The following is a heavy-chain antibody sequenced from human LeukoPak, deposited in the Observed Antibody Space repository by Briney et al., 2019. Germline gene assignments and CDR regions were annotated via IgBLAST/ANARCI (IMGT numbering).Heavy chain of an antibody. D-gene: IGHD3-22*01. CDR1: GYTFTGYY. CDR3: ARVDLITMIVPGGAFDI. V-gene: IGHV1-2*02. J-gene: IGHJ3*02. CDR2: INPNSGGT. Sequence: ASVKVSCKASGYTFTGYYMHWVRQAPGQGLEWMGWINPNSGGTNYAQKFQGRVTMTRDTSISTAYMELSRLRSDDTAVYYCARVDLITMIVPGGAFDIWGQGTMVTVSS.